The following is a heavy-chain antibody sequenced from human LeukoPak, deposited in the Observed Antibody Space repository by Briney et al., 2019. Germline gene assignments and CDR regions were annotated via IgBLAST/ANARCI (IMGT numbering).Heavy chain of an antibody. D-gene: IGHD2-15*01. CDR2: IYGSGST. Sequence: SETLSLTCTVSGGSISSYYWTWIRQPPGKGLEGIGYIYGSGSTNYNPSLKSRVTISVDTSKNQFSLKLSSVTAADTAVYYCARATCSGGSCYLGYWGQGTLVTVSS. V-gene: IGHV4-59*01. CDR3: ARATCSGGSCYLGY. J-gene: IGHJ4*02. CDR1: GGSISSYY.